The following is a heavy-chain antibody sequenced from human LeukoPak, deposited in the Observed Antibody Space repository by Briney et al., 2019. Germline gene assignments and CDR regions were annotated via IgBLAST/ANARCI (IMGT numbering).Heavy chain of an antibody. Sequence: SQTLSPARTLSAGSISSGGYYWSWIRQHPGKGPEWIGYIYYSGSTYYNPSLKSRVTITVDTSKDQFSLKLSSVTAADTAVYYCARRVYAMSYYYYMDVWGKGTTVTVSS. CDR2: IYYSGST. V-gene: IGHV4-31*02. CDR1: AGSISSGGYY. CDR3: ARRVYAMSYYYYMDV. D-gene: IGHD2-8*01. J-gene: IGHJ6*03.